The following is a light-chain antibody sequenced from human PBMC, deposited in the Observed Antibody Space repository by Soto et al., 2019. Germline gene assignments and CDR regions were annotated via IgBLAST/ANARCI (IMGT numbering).Light chain of an antibody. CDR2: VAS. Sequence: IVMTQSPATLSVSPGERATLSCRASQSISNNLAWYQQKPGQAPRLLIYVASTRATGIPASFSGGGSGTEFSLTISSLQSEDFAVYYCQQYNSWLTFGGGTKVEIK. J-gene: IGKJ4*01. V-gene: IGKV3-15*01. CDR3: QQYNSWLT. CDR1: QSISNN.